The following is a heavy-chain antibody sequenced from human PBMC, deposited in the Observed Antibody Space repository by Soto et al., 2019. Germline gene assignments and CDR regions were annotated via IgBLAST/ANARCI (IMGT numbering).Heavy chain of an antibody. CDR3: ARGTYYDFWSGYRGGGTWFDP. CDR2: MNPNSGNT. CDR1: GYTFTSDD. V-gene: IGHV1-8*01. D-gene: IGHD3-3*01. J-gene: IGHJ5*02. Sequence: ASVKVSCKASGYTFTSDDINWVRQATGQGLEWMGWMNPNSGNTGYAQKFQGRVTMTRNTSISTAYMELSSLRSEDTAVYYCARGTYYDFWSGYRGGGTWFDPWGQGTLVTVS.